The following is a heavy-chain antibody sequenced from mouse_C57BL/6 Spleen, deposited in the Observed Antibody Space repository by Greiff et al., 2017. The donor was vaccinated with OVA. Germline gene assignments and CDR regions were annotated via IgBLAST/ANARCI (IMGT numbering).Heavy chain of an antibody. J-gene: IGHJ2*01. D-gene: IGHD4-1*01. Sequence: QVQLQQPGAELVRPGSSVKLSCKASGYTFTSYWMDWVKQRPGQGLEWIGNIYPSDSETHYNQKFKDKATLTVDKSSSTAYMQLSSLTSEDSAVYYCARGWDGGNYFDYWGQGTTLTVSS. V-gene: IGHV1-61*01. CDR3: ARGWDGGNYFDY. CDR2: IYPSDSET. CDR1: GYTFTSYW.